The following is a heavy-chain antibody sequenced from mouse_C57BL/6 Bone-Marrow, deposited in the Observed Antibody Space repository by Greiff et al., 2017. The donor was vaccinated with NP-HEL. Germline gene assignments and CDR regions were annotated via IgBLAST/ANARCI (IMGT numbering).Heavy chain of an antibody. D-gene: IGHD2-4*01. J-gene: IGHJ3*01. CDR1: GYTFTSYG. V-gene: IGHV1-81*01. Sequence: QVHVKQSGAELARPGASVKLSCKASGYTFTSYGISWVKQRTGQGLEWIGEIYPRSGNTYYNEKFKGKATLTADKSSSTAYMELRSLTSEDSAVYFCAREGIYYDYERPFWGQGTLVTVSA. CDR2: IYPRSGNT. CDR3: AREGIYYDYERPF.